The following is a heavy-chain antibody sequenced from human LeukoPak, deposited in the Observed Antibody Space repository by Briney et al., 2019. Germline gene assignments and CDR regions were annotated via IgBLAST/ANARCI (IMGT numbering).Heavy chain of an antibody. D-gene: IGHD6-13*01. CDR1: GYTFTDYF. CDR2: INTNTGNP. V-gene: IGHV7-4-1*02. Sequence: GASVKVSCRASGYTFTDYFLHWVRQAPGQGLEWMGWINTNTGNPTYAQGFTGRFVFSLDTSVSTAYLQINSLKADDTAVYYCARVATDYDAFNIWGQGTMVTVSS. J-gene: IGHJ3*02. CDR3: ARVATDYDAFNI.